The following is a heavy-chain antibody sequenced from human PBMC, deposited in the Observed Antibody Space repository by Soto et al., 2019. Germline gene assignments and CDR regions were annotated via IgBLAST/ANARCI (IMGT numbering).Heavy chain of an antibody. V-gene: IGHV1-69*12. CDR1: GGTFSIYA. CDR2: IIPIIGTR. CDR3: ARDLGSGYDPGDY. Sequence: QVQLVQSGAEVKKPGSSVKVSCKASGGTFSIYAVSWVRQAPGQGLEWMGGIIPIIGTRNYAQRFQGRITITGDESPSTGYMEWSSLKSEDTAVCYCARDLGSGYDPGDYWGQGTLVTVSS. D-gene: IGHD5-12*01. J-gene: IGHJ4*02.